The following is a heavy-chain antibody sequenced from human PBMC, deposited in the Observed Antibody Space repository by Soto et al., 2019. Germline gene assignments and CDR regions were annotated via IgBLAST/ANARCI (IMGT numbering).Heavy chain of an antibody. CDR2: ISAYNGNT. CDR3: ARVAEGKYYDILTGYYIHYYYYMDV. V-gene: IGHV1-18*01. J-gene: IGHJ6*03. Sequence: ASVKVSCKASGYTFTSYGISWVRQAPGQGLEWMGWISAYNGNTNYAQKLQGRVTMTTDTSTSTAYMELRSLRSDDTAVYYCARVAEGKYYDILTGYYIHYYYYMDVWGKGTTVTVSS. CDR1: GYTFTSYG. D-gene: IGHD3-9*01.